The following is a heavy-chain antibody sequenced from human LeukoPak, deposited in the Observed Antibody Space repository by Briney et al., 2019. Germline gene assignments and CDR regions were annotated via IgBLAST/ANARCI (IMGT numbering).Heavy chain of an antibody. D-gene: IGHD5-24*01. V-gene: IGHV3-7*03. J-gene: IGHJ4*02. CDR1: GFTFSIYW. CDR2: IRQNGSEQ. CDR3: ANVGDGSNSFDY. Sequence: GGSLRLSCAASGFTFSIYWMSWARQVPGKGLEWMANIRQNGSEQQYVDSVKGRFTISRDKSKNSLYLQMNSLRTEDTALYYCANVGDGSNSFDYWGQGTLVTVSS.